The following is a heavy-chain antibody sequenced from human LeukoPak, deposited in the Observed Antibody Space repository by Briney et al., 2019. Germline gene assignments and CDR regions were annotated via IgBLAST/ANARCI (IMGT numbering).Heavy chain of an antibody. CDR2: IYPGDSDT. D-gene: IGHD4-17*01. CDR1: GYVYSFTSYW. Sequence: GESLKISCKGSGYVYSFTSYWIGWVRQMPGKGLEWMGIIYPGDSDTRYSPSFQGQVTISADKSISTAYLQWSSLKASDTAMYYCASPTVTEDYYYGMDVWGQGTTVTVSS. CDR3: ASPTVTEDYYYGMDV. V-gene: IGHV5-51*01. J-gene: IGHJ6*02.